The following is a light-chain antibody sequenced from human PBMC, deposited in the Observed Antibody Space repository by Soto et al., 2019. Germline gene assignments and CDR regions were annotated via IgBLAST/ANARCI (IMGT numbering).Light chain of an antibody. J-gene: IGKJ1*01. V-gene: IGKV1-5*03. CDR3: QQYNNYPRT. Sequence: IQMPQAPSTLSSSVVDSVTIRCRASPSFTRWLAWYQQKPGKAPKLLIYKASTLKSGVPSRFSGSGSGTEFTLTISNLQPDDFATYFCQQYNNYPRTFGQGTEVDIK. CDR1: PSFTRW. CDR2: KAS.